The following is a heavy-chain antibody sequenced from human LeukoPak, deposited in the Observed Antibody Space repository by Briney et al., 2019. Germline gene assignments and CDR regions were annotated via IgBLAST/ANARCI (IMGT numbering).Heavy chain of an antibody. D-gene: IGHD2-2*01. CDR2: ISSSGSTI. CDR3: ARGPGRVVVVPAATFDY. J-gene: IGHJ4*02. V-gene: IGHV3-48*03. CDR1: GFTFSSYE. Sequence: GGSLRLSCAASGFTFSSYEMNWVRQAPGKGLEWVSYISSSGSTIYYADSVKGRFTISRDNAKNSLYLQMNSLRAEDTAVYYCARGPGRVVVVPAATFDYWGQGTLVTVSS.